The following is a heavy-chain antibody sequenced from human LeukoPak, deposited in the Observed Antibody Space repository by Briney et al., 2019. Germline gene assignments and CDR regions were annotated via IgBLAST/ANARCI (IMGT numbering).Heavy chain of an antibody. V-gene: IGHV6-1*01. Sequence: SQTLSLTCDISGDSVSSYTAAWNWIRQSPSRGLEWLGRTYYRSKWHNDYGEPVESRITINPDTSKNQFSLQLNSVTPEDTAVYYCARDGWPAFDYWGQGTLVTVSS. CDR1: GDSVSSYTAA. J-gene: IGHJ4*02. D-gene: IGHD2-15*01. CDR3: ARDGWPAFDY. CDR2: TYYRSKWHN.